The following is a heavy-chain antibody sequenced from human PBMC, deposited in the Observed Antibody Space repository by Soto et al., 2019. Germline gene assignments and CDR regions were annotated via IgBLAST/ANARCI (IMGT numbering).Heavy chain of an antibody. V-gene: IGHV1-69*06. Sequence: ASVKVSCKASGDTFSSYAISWVRQAPGQGLEWMGGIIPIFGTANYAQKFQGRVTITADKSTSTAYMELSSLRSEDTAVYYCAGAPSAGLRFLEWLLGGMDVWGQGTTVTVSS. CDR2: IIPIFGTA. CDR1: GDTFSSYA. D-gene: IGHD3-3*01. CDR3: AGAPSAGLRFLEWLLGGMDV. J-gene: IGHJ6*02.